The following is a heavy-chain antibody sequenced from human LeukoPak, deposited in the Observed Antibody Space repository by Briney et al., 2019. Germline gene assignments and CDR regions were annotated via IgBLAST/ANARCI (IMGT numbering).Heavy chain of an antibody. J-gene: IGHJ3*02. V-gene: IGHV3-48*01. Sequence: PGGSLRLSCAASGFTLSSYSMNWVRQAPGKGLVWVSYISSSSSTIYYADSVKGRFTISRDNAKNSLYLQMNSLRAEDTAVYYCARDSSPGVGVRYFDWSPAFDIWGQGTMVTVSS. D-gene: IGHD3-9*01. CDR3: ARDSSPGVGVRYFDWSPAFDI. CDR1: GFTLSSYS. CDR2: ISSSSSTI.